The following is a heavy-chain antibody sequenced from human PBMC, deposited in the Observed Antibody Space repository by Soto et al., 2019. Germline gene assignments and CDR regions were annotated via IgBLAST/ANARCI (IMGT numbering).Heavy chain of an antibody. CDR1: AFTFNNYV. CDR3: AKDWYCSSTSCYERAFDI. D-gene: IGHD2-2*01. CDR2: ISGSGDST. Sequence: VGSLRLSCVASAFTFNNYVMSWVRQAPGKGLEWVSSISGSGDSTYYADSVKGRFTISRDNSKNTLYLQMNSLRAEDTAVYYCAKDWYCSSTSCYERAFDIWGQGTMVTVSS. J-gene: IGHJ3*02. V-gene: IGHV3-23*01.